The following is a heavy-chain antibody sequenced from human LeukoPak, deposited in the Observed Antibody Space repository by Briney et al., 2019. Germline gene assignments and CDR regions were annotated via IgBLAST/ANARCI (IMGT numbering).Heavy chain of an antibody. CDR3: ARVHATGYFSLDLGY. Sequence: GSVKVSCKASGYTFTGYFMHWVRQAPGQGLDWMGWINPNTGGTKYAQKFQGRVTMTRDTSIGTAYMELSTVTSDDTAVYFCARVHATGYFSLDLGYWGQGTLATVSS. D-gene: IGHD3-9*01. CDR1: GYTFTGYF. V-gene: IGHV1-2*02. CDR2: INPNTGGT. J-gene: IGHJ4*02.